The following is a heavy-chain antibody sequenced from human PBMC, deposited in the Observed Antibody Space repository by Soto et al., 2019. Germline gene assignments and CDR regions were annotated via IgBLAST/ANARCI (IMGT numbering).Heavy chain of an antibody. CDR1: GFTFDDYA. V-gene: IGHV3-9*01. D-gene: IGHD3-22*01. Sequence: EVQLVESGGGLVQPGRSLRLSCAASGFTFDDYAMHWVRQAPGKGLEWVSGISWNSGSIGYADSVKGRFTISRDNAKNSLYLQMNSRRAEDTALYYCAKEANYYDSSGYQYYFDYWGQGTLVTVSS. J-gene: IGHJ4*02. CDR2: ISWNSGSI. CDR3: AKEANYYDSSGYQYYFDY.